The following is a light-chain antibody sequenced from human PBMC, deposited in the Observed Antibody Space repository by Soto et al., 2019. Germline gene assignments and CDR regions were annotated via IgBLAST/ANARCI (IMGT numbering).Light chain of an antibody. CDR1: QSVSSSY. CDR2: GAS. Sequence: EIVLTQSPGTLSLSPGERATLSCRASQSVSSSYLAWYQQKPGQAPRLLIYGASSRATGIPDRFSGSGSGKNFTLTISRLEPEDFAVYSCQQYGSTPLTFGGGTKVEI. CDR3: QQYGSTPLT. V-gene: IGKV3-20*01. J-gene: IGKJ4*01.